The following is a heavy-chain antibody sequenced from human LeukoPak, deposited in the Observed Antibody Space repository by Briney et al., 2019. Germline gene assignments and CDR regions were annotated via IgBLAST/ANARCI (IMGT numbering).Heavy chain of an antibody. Sequence: SETLSLTCTVSGGSISSYYWSWIRQPPGKGLEWIGYIYYSGSTNYNPSLKSRVTISIDTSKNQFSLKLRSVTAADTAVYYCARETLTDGGSDYWGQGTLVTVSS. J-gene: IGHJ4*02. CDR2: IYYSGST. CDR3: ARETLTDGGSDY. CDR1: GGSISSYY. D-gene: IGHD4-23*01. V-gene: IGHV4-59*01.